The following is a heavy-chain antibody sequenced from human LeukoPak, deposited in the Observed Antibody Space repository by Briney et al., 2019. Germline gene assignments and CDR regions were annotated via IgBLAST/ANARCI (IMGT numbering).Heavy chain of an antibody. V-gene: IGHV1-69*05. J-gene: IGHJ4*02. CDR2: IIPIFGTA. Sequence: GASVKVSCKASGGTFSSYAISWVRQAPGQGPEWMGRIIPIFGTANYAQKFQGRVTITTDESTSTAYMELSSLRSEDTAVYYCAREEGDYPGYYFDYWGQGTLVTVSS. CDR3: AREEGDYPGYYFDY. D-gene: IGHD3-16*01. CDR1: GGTFSSYA.